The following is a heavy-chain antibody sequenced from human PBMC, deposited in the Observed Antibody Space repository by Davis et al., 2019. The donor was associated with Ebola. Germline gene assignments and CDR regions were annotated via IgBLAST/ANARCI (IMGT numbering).Heavy chain of an antibody. CDR2: INAGNGNT. CDR3: ARVAILWFGELSGAFDI. CDR1: GYTFTSYA. V-gene: IGHV1-3*01. J-gene: IGHJ3*02. D-gene: IGHD3-10*01. Sequence: ASVKVSCKASGYTFTSYAMHWVRQAPGQRLEWMGWINAGNGNTKYSQKFQGRVTITRDTSASTAYMELSSLRSEDTAVYYCARVAILWFGELSGAFDIWGQGTMVTVSS.